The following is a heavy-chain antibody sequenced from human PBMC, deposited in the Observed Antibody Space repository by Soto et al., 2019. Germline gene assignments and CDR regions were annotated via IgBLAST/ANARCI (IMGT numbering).Heavy chain of an antibody. CDR1: GGSISSYY. D-gene: IGHD3-3*01. Sequence: SETLSLTCTVSGGSISSYYWSWIRQPPGKGLEWIGYIYYSRSTNYNPSLKSRVTISVDTSKNQFSLKLSSVTAADTAVYYCARDKRGMGYDFWSGYYTSSYYGMDVWGQGTTVTVSS. CDR2: IYYSRST. CDR3: ARDKRGMGYDFWSGYYTSSYYGMDV. V-gene: IGHV4-59*01. J-gene: IGHJ6*02.